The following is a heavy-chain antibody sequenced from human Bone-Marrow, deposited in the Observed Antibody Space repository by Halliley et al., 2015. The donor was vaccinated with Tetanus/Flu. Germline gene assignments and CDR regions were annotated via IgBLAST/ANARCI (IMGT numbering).Heavy chain of an antibody. CDR2: ISDYNGHT. CDR3: AIPYGYYHIDYYGMHV. D-gene: IGHD4-17*01. CDR1: GYTFSSSG. Sequence: QVQLVQSGAEVKKPGASVKVSCKASGYTFSSSGVSWVRQAPGQGLEWMGWISDYNGHTNSAQKFQGRVIMTTDTSTSTAYMELRSLRSDDTAMYYCAIPYGYYHIDYYGMHVWGQGTTVTVSS. V-gene: IGHV1-18*04. J-gene: IGHJ6*02.